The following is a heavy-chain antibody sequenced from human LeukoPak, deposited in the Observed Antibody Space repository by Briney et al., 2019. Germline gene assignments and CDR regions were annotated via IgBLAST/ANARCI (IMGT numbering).Heavy chain of an antibody. CDR1: GYSISSGYQ. CDR2: IYHSGSA. CDR3: ARDPRWLTPDCTSTSCYENYFDP. V-gene: IGHV4-38-2*02. Sequence: PSEALSLTCGVSGYSISSGYQWAWIRQSPGKGLEWIGSIYHSGSAHYNPSLKSRVTISVDTSKHQFSLNMYSVTAADTAVYYCARDPRWLTPDCTSTSCYENYFDPWGQGTLVTVSS. D-gene: IGHD2-2*01. J-gene: IGHJ5*02.